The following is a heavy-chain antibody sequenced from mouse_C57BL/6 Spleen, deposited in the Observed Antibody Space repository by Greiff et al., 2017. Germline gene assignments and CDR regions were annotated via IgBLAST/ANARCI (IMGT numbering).Heavy chain of an antibody. D-gene: IGHD1-1*01. Sequence: QAQLQQSGPGLVQPSQSLSITCTVSGFSLTSYGVHWVRQSPGKGLEWLGVIWSGGSTDYNAAFISRLSISKDNSKSQVFFKMNSLQADDTAIYYCARNHYGSSYDAMDYWGQGTSVTVSS. CDR1: GFSLTSYG. V-gene: IGHV2-2*01. CDR2: IWSGGST. J-gene: IGHJ4*01. CDR3: ARNHYGSSYDAMDY.